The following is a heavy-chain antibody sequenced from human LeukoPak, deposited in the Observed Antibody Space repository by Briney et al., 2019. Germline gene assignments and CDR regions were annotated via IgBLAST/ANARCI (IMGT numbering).Heavy chain of an antibody. J-gene: IGHJ4*02. Sequence: PSETLSLTCTVSGGSITNYYWSWIRQSPGKGLEWAGYIYYSGNTDYNASPKSRVTMSVDTSKNQFSLKLSSVTAADTAVYYCARSILHSGGSCCWYYFDYWGQGTLVTVSS. CDR2: IYYSGNT. V-gene: IGHV4-59*13. CDR1: GGSITNYY. D-gene: IGHD2-15*01. CDR3: ARSILHSGGSCCWYYFDY.